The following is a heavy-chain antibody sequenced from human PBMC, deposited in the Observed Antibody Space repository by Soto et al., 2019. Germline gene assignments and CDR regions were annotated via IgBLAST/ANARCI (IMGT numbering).Heavy chain of an antibody. Sequence: GGSLRLSCAASGFTFSSYEMNWVRQAPGKGLEWVSYISSSGSTIYYADSVKGRFTISRDNAKNSLYLQMNSLRAEDTAVYYCARDKLTIFGVTPYGMEVWAKGPRSPSP. CDR2: ISSSGSTI. V-gene: IGHV3-48*03. J-gene: IGHJ6*02. CDR1: GFTFSSYE. D-gene: IGHD3-3*01. CDR3: ARDKLTIFGVTPYGMEV.